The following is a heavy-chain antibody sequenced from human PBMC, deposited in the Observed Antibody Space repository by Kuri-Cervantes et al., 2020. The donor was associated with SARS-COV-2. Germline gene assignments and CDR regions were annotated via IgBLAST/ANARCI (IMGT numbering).Heavy chain of an antibody. CDR1: GYTFINYG. CDR2: IIPIFGTA. CDR3: ACLAEGENWGSSAFDI. V-gene: IGHV1-69*06. Sequence: SVKVSCKASGYTFINYGLSWVRQAPGQGLEWMGGIIPIFGTANYAQKFQGRVAITADKSTSTAYMELSSLRSEDTAVYYCACLAEGENWGSSAFDIWGQGTMVTVSS. D-gene: IGHD7-27*01. J-gene: IGHJ3*02.